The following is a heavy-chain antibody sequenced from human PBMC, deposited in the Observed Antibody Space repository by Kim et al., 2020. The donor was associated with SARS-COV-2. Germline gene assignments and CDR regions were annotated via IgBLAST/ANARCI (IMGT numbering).Heavy chain of an antibody. Sequence: YTPSPKSRVTIPVDTSKNPFSLKLSSVTAADTAVYYCARSPNYYYYGMDVWGQGTTVTVSS. J-gene: IGHJ6*02. D-gene: IGHD3-10*01. CDR3: ARSPNYYYYGMDV. V-gene: IGHV4-4*09.